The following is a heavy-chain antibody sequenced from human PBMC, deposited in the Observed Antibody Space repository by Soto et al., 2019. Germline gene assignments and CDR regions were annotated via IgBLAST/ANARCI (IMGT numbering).Heavy chain of an antibody. CDR1: GFTFSSYA. V-gene: IGHV3-23*01. J-gene: IGHJ4*02. D-gene: IGHD3-3*01. CDR2: ISGSGGST. Sequence: GGSLRLSCAASGFTFSSYAMSWVRQAPGKGLEWVSAISGSGGSTYYADYVKGRCTISRDNSKNTLYLQMNSLRAEDTAVYYCAKELGVVTSWGIDYWGQGTLVTVSS. CDR3: AKELGVVTSWGIDY.